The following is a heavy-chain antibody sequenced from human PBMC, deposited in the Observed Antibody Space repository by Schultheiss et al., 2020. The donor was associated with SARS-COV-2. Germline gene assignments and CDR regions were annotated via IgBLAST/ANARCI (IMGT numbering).Heavy chain of an antibody. J-gene: IGHJ6*02. V-gene: IGHV3-74*01. Sequence: GGSLRLSCTASGFTFGDYAMSWFRQAPGKGLVWVSRINSDGSTTTYADSVKGRFTMSRDNAKNTLYLQMNSLRAEDTAVYYCAKDRWDYYYGVDVWGQGTTVTVSS. D-gene: IGHD6-13*01. CDR1: GFTFGDYA. CDR2: INSDGSTT. CDR3: AKDRWDYYYGVDV.